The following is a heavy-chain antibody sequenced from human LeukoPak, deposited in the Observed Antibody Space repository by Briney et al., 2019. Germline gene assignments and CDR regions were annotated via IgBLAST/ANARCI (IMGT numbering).Heavy chain of an antibody. J-gene: IGHJ5*02. CDR1: GDSVSSNSAA. CDR2: TYYRSKWYN. CDR3: ARASFSPDWSGSNWFDP. D-gene: IGHD3-9*01. V-gene: IGHV6-1*01. Sequence: SQTLSLTCAISGDSVSSNSAAWNWIRQSPSRGLEWLGRTYYRSKWYNDYAVSVKSRITINPDTSKNQFSLQLNSVTPEDTAVYYCARASFSPDWSGSNWFDPWGQGTLVTVSS.